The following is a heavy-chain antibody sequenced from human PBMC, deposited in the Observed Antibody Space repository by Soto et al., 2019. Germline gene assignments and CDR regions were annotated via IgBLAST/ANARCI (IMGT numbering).Heavy chain of an antibody. J-gene: IGHJ4*02. CDR2: ISNSGST. CDR3: ARDGPFDY. V-gene: IGHV4-31*11. CDR1: GDSISSGGYY. Sequence: QVQLQESGPGLVKPSQTLSLTCVVSGDSISSGGYYWSWIRQHPGKGLEWIGYISNSGSTYYNPSLKSRVTISPDTSKNQFSLNLSSVTAADTSVYYCARDGPFDYWGQGILVTVSS.